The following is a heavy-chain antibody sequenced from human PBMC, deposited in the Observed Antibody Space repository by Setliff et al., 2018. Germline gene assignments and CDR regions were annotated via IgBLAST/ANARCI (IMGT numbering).Heavy chain of an antibody. D-gene: IGHD5-12*01. CDR3: ARDHVYSSQYYYYYYGMDV. J-gene: IGHJ6*02. CDR2: IKQDGSEK. CDR1: GFTFSRYW. Sequence: PGGSLRLSCAASGFTFSRYWMSWVRQAPGKGLEWVANIKQDGSEKYYVDSVKGRFTISRDNAKNSLYLQMNSLRAEDTAVYYCARDHVYSSQYYYYYYGMDVWGQGTTVTVSS. V-gene: IGHV3-7*01.